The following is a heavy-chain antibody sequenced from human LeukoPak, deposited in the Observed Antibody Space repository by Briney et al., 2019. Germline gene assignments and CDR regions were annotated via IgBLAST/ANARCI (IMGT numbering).Heavy chain of an antibody. Sequence: SETLSLTCAVYGGSFSGYYWSWIRQPPGKGLEWIGEINNSGSTNYNPSLKSRVTISVDTSKNQFSLKLSSVTAADTAVYYCARARAVRDYDSSGYYNFDYWGQGTLVTVSS. CDR2: INNSGST. CDR3: ARARAVRDYDSSGYYNFDY. J-gene: IGHJ4*02. CDR1: GGSFSGYY. D-gene: IGHD3-22*01. V-gene: IGHV4-34*01.